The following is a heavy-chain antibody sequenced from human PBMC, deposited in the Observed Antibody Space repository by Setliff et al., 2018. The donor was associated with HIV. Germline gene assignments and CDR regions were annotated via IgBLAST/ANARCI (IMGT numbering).Heavy chain of an antibody. Sequence: ASVKVSCKASGYTFTSHAFHWVRQAPGQSLEWMGWINVGNGNTRYSREFEGRVTITRDTSASTVHLELTSLRSEDMAVYYCARGGKRWLQFDFFDYWGQGTLVTVS. CDR2: INVGNGNT. CDR3: ARGGKRWLQFDFFDY. D-gene: IGHD5-12*01. J-gene: IGHJ4*02. CDR1: GYTFTSHA. V-gene: IGHV1-3*03.